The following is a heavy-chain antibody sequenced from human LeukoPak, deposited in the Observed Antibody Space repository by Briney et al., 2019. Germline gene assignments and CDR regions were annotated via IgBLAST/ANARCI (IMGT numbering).Heavy chain of an antibody. CDR1: GYTFTGYY. V-gene: IGHV1-46*01. Sequence: GASVKVSCKASGYTFTGYYMHWVRQAPGQGLEWMGIINPSSGGTAYAQRFQGRVTMTRDTSTSTVYMELSSLRSEDTAVYYCARKDSSTAVGFDSWGQGTLVTVSS. J-gene: IGHJ5*01. CDR2: INPSSGGT. D-gene: IGHD6-19*01. CDR3: ARKDSSTAVGFDS.